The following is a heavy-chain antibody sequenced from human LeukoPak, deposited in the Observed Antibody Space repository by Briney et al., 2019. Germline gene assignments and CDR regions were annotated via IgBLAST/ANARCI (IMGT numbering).Heavy chain of an antibody. CDR3: ASGWELRGRGYFQH. D-gene: IGHD1-26*01. CDR1: GGSLSGYY. V-gene: IGHV4-34*01. CDR2: INQSGSS. Sequence: SETLSLTCAVYGGSLSGYYWSWIRQSPGKGLEWIGEINQSGSSNYNPSLKSRVTISVDTSKNQFSLKLSSVTAADTAVYYCASGWELRGRGYFQHWGQGTLVTVSS. J-gene: IGHJ1*01.